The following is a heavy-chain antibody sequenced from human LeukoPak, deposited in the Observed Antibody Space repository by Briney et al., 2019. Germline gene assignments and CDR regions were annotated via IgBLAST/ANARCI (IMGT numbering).Heavy chain of an antibody. Sequence: SGTLSLTCAVSRGSISSNTWWSWVRQPPGKGLEWIGEIYRSGSTHYNPSLKSRVTISVDKTKNQFSLKLSSVTAADTAVYYCAREARYSYGTGYYYYYMDVRGKGTTVTISS. CDR2: IYRSGST. J-gene: IGHJ6*03. D-gene: IGHD5-18*01. CDR1: RGSISSNTW. CDR3: AREARYSYGTGYYYYYMDV. V-gene: IGHV4-4*02.